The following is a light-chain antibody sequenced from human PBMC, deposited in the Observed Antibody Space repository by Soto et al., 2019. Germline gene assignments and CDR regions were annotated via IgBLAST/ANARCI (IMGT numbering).Light chain of an antibody. CDR1: SSDVGGYSY. CDR3: TSYTGSNTVV. V-gene: IGLV2-14*01. CDR2: EVS. Sequence: QSVLTQPASVSGSPGQSITISCTGTSSDVGGYSYVSWYQQHPGKAPKLMIYEVSNRPSGLSNRFSGSKSGNTASLTISGLQAEDEADYYCTSYTGSNTVVFGGGTKLTVL. J-gene: IGLJ2*01.